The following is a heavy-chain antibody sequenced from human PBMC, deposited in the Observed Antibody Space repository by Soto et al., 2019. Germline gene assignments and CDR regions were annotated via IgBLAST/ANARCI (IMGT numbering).Heavy chain of an antibody. J-gene: IGHJ4*02. V-gene: IGHV3-33*01. CDR2: IWYDGNNK. Sequence: SGGSLRLSCAASGFTFSKYGMHWGRQAPGKGLEWVAVIWYDGNNKYYADSVKGRFTISRDNSNNTLYVQMTSLRAEDTAVYYCARGLHSLFDYWGQGTLVTVSS. CDR1: GFTFSKYG. CDR3: ARGLHSLFDY. D-gene: IGHD2-21*01.